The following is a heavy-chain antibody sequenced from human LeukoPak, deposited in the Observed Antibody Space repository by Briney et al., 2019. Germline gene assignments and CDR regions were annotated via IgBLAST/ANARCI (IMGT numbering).Heavy chain of an antibody. D-gene: IGHD5-24*01. CDR3: AIGAMGI. CDR1: GYSLTEVS. Sequence: ASVKVSCKVSGYSLTEVSMHWVRQAPGKGLEWMGGFEPEDGETIYAQNFQGRVTVTEDTFTATAYMELNSLRSEDTAVYYCAIGAMGIWGQGTMVTVSS. J-gene: IGHJ3*02. CDR2: FEPEDGET. V-gene: IGHV1-24*01.